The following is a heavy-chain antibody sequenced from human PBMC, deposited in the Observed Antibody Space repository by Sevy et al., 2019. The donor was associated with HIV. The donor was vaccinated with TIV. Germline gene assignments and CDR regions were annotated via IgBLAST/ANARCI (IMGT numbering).Heavy chain of an antibody. Sequence: GGSLRLSCAASGFTFSSYWMSWVRQAPGKWLEWVANIKQDGSEKYYVDSVKGRFTISRDNAKNSLYLQMNSLRAEDTAVYYCAREVVVVITTVNWFDPWGQGTLVTVSS. J-gene: IGHJ5*02. CDR3: AREVVVVITTVNWFDP. V-gene: IGHV3-7*01. CDR2: IKQDGSEK. CDR1: GFTFSSYW. D-gene: IGHD3-22*01.